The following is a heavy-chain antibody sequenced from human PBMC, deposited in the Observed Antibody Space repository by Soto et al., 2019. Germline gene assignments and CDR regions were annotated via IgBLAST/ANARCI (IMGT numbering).Heavy chain of an antibody. D-gene: IGHD1-26*01. CDR1: GYTFTSYG. CDR2: ISAYNGNT. J-gene: IGHJ3*02. CDR3: ARKWELLDDFDI. V-gene: IGHV1-18*01. Sequence: ASVKVSCKSSGYTFTSYGISWVRQAPGQGLEWMGWISAYNGNTNYAQKLQGRVTMTTDTSTSTAYMELRSLRSDDTAVYPCARKWELLDDFDIWGPVTMVTVSS.